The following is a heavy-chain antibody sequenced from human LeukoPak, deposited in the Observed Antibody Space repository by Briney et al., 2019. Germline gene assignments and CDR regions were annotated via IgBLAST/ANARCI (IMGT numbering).Heavy chain of an antibody. V-gene: IGHV3-23*01. CDR2: ISGSGGST. J-gene: IGHJ4*02. Sequence: GGSLRLSCAASGFTFSSYAMSWVRQAPGKGLEWVSAISGSGGSTYYADSVKGRFTISRDNSKNTLYLQMNSPRAEDTAVYYCARMSTQRTKYFDYWGQGTLVTVSS. CDR1: GFTFSSYA. D-gene: IGHD1-1*01. CDR3: ARMSTQRTKYFDY.